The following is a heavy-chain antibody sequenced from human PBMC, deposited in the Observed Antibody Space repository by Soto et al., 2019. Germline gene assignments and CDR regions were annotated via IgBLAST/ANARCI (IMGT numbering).Heavy chain of an antibody. CDR2: VNPGNGTT. D-gene: IGHD2-8*01. V-gene: IGHV1-2*02. Sequence: ASLKVSCKASGYTFTAYYMHWVLQAPGQGLEWMGWVNPGNGTTSFAQKFQGRVTMTRDTSISTAYMELSGLRSDDTAMYYCARDTYANFDYWGQGTLVTVS. CDR1: GYTFTAYY. CDR3: ARDTYANFDY. J-gene: IGHJ4*02.